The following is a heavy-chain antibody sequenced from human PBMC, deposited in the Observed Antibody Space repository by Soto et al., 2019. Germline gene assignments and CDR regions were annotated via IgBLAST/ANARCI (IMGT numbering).Heavy chain of an antibody. Sequence: QVQLVQSGAEVKKPGSSVKVSCKASGGTFSSYTISWVRQAPGQGLEWMGRIIPILGIANYAQKFQGRVTITADKSTSTAYMELSSMRSEDTAVYYCARGGGVLAIAFDIWGQGTMVTVSS. CDR2: IIPILGIA. V-gene: IGHV1-69*02. CDR3: ARGGGVLAIAFDI. CDR1: GGTFSSYT. J-gene: IGHJ3*02. D-gene: IGHD3-16*01.